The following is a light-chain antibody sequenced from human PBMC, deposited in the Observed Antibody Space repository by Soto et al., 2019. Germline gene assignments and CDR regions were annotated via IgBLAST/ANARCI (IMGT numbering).Light chain of an antibody. CDR1: QSVNTY. V-gene: IGKV3-15*01. CDR3: QQYSRWPTRT. J-gene: IGKJ1*01. CDR2: AAS. Sequence: EIVMTQSPATLSVSPGERATLSCRASQSVNTYLAWYQQKPGQAPRLLIYAASTRFPGVSDRFSGSGSGTDFSLTISSLQSEDSAVYYCQQYSRWPTRTFGQGTKVEIK.